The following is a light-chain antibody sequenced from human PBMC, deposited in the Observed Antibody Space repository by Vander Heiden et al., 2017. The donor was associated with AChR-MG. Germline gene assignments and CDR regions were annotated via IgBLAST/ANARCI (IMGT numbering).Light chain of an antibody. CDR3: QQYNSYSRT. V-gene: IGKV1-5*03. J-gene: IGKJ1*01. CDR2: KAS. Sequence: DIHITQSPSTLSASVGDRVTITCRASQTISSWLAWYQQKPGKAPKLLIYKASSLESGVPSRFSGSGSGTEFTLTISSLQPDDFATYYCQQYNSYSRTFGQGTKVEIK. CDR1: QTISSW.